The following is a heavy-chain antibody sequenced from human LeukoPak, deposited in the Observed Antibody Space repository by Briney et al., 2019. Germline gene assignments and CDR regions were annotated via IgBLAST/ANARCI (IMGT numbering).Heavy chain of an antibody. D-gene: IGHD3-22*01. Sequence: GGSLRLSCAASGFTFSSYAMSWVRQAPGKGLEWVSAISGSGGSTYYADSVKGRFTISRDNSKNTLYLQMNSLRAEDTAVYYCAREVVYYYDSSGYPPRAFDIWGQGTMVTVSS. V-gene: IGHV3-23*01. CDR1: GFTFSSYA. CDR2: ISGSGGST. J-gene: IGHJ3*02. CDR3: AREVVYYYDSSGYPPRAFDI.